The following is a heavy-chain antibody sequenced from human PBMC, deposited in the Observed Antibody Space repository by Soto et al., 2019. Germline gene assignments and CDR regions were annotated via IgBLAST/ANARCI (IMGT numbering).Heavy chain of an antibody. CDR3: ARVSFETSGFADF. Sequence: QVQLVQSGAEVKKPGASVKVSCKASGYTFTTYTIHWVRQAPGQRLEFMGWINAANGATNLSQTFQGRVTMPRDTSANTAYMDLSSLRSEDTAVYFCARVSFETSGFADFWGQGTLVTVSS. CDR2: INAANGAT. J-gene: IGHJ4*02. D-gene: IGHD3-22*01. CDR1: GYTFTTYT. V-gene: IGHV1-3*01.